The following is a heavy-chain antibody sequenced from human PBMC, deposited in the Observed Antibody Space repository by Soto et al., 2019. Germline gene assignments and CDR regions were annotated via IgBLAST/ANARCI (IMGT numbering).Heavy chain of an antibody. CDR2: IYPGDSDT. Sequence: PGESLKISCKGSGYSFTSYWIGWVRQMPGKGLECMGIIYPGDSDTRYSPSFQGQVTISADKSISTAYLQGSSLKASDTAMYYCAGGGVRGVITRTRDYYGMDVWGQGTTVTVSS. CDR1: GYSFTSYW. J-gene: IGHJ6*02. D-gene: IGHD3-10*01. V-gene: IGHV5-51*01. CDR3: AGGGVRGVITRTRDYYGMDV.